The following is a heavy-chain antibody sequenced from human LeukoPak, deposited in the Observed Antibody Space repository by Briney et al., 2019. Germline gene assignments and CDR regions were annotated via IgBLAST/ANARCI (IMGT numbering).Heavy chain of an antibody. CDR3: AKDRGGVDY. CDR2: ISWDGGST. D-gene: IGHD3-16*01. CDR1: GFTFDDYC. Sequence: PGGSLRLSCAASGFTFDDYCMHWVRQGPGKGLEWVSVISWDGGSTSYADSVKGRFTISRDNSKNSLYLQMNSLRSEDSALYYCAKDRGGVDYWGQGTLVTVSS. J-gene: IGHJ4*02. V-gene: IGHV3-43*01.